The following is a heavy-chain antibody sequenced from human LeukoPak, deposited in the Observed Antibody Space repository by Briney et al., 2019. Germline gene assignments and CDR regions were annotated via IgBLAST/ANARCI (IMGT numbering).Heavy chain of an antibody. J-gene: IGHJ4*02. CDR1: GFSLSTSGMR. Sequence: SGPTLVNPTQTLTLTCTFSGFSLSTSGMRVSWIRQPPGKALEWLARIDWDDDKFYSTSLKTRLTISKDTSKNQVVLTTTNMDPVDTATYYCARGDSSSSEGSFGYWGQGTLVTVSS. CDR2: IDWDDDK. CDR3: ARGDSSSSEGSFGY. D-gene: IGHD6-6*01. V-gene: IGHV2-70*04.